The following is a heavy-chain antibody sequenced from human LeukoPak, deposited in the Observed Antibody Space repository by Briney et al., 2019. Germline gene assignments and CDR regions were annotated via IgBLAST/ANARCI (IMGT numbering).Heavy chain of an antibody. V-gene: IGHV4-34*01. D-gene: IGHD3-9*01. CDR1: GGSFSGYY. CDR2: INHSGST. CDR3: ARFNLRYFDWLVRKYFDY. J-gene: IGHJ4*02. Sequence: SETLSLTCAVYGGSFSGYYWSWIRQPPGKGLEWIGEINHSGSTNYNPSLKSRVTISVDTSKNQFSLKLSSVTAADTAVYYCARFNLRYFDWLVRKYFDYWGQGTLVTVSS.